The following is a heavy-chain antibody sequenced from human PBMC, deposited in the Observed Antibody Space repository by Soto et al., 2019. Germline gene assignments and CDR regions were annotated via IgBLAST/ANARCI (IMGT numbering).Heavy chain of an antibody. CDR1: GHSISSSNYY. CDR2: IFYSGFT. V-gene: IGHV4-39*07. CDR3: ARVWGGAFDI. D-gene: IGHD1-26*01. J-gene: IGHJ3*02. Sequence: PSETLSLTCTVSGHSISSSNYYWGWIRQPQGKGLEWIGCIFYSGFTNYNPSLKSRVTISVDTSKNQFSLKLSSVTAADTAVYYCARVWGGAFDIWGQGTMVTVSS.